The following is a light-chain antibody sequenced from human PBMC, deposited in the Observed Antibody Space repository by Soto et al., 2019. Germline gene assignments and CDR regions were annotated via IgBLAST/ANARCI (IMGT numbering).Light chain of an antibody. CDR1: QSVDSTF. CDR3: QQYMSSVT. CDR2: GAS. V-gene: IGKV3-20*01. J-gene: IGKJ1*01. Sequence: PGQRATLYCRASQSVDSTFFAWYQKKPGQAPRLLIYGASKRDTGVPDRFSGSGSGTDFTLTISRLEPEDLAVYYCQQYMSSVTFGQGTKVEI.